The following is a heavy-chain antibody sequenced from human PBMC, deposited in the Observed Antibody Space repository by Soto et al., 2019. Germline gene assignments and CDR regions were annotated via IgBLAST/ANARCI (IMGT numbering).Heavy chain of an antibody. J-gene: IGHJ4*02. CDR2: ISYDGSSK. V-gene: IGHV3-30*18. Sequence: PGGSLRLSCAASGFTFSSYGMHWVRQAPGKGLEWVAFISYDGSSKYYADSVKGRFTISRDNSKNTLYLQMNSLRAEDTAVYYCAKEGVGATSGEGFDHWGQGTLVTVSS. CDR1: GFTFSSYG. CDR3: AKEGVGATSGEGFDH. D-gene: IGHD1-26*01.